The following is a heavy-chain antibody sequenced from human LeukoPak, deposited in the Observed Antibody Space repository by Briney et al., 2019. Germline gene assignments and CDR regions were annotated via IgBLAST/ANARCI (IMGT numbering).Heavy chain of an antibody. CDR3: ARGYYDFWSGYYIMGWFDP. V-gene: IGHV1-46*01. Sequence: ASVKVSCKASGYTFTSYYMHWVRQATGQGLEWMGIINPSGGSTSYAQKFQGRVTMTRDMSTSTVYMELSSLRSEDTAVYYCARGYYDFWSGYYIMGWFDPWGQGTLVTVSS. CDR1: GYTFTSYY. D-gene: IGHD3-3*01. J-gene: IGHJ5*02. CDR2: INPSGGST.